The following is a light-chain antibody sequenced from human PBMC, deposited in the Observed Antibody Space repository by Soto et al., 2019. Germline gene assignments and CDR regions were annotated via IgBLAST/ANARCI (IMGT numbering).Light chain of an antibody. CDR3: QQYGGSPRT. Sequence: EIVLTQSPGTRSLSTGERATLSCRASQSFSSSYLAWYQQKPGQAPRLLIYGASSRATGITDRFSGSGSGTDFTLTISRLEPEDFAVYYCQQYGGSPRTFGQGTKVDI. J-gene: IGKJ1*01. CDR1: QSFSSSY. CDR2: GAS. V-gene: IGKV3-20*01.